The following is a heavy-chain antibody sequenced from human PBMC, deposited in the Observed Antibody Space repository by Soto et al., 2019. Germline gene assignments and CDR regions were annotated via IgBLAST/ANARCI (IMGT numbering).Heavy chain of an antibody. V-gene: IGHV3-23*01. CDR3: AKVISTSGSSL. D-gene: IGHD3-10*01. CDR1: GFTFSTYA. Sequence: GGSLRLSCAASGFTFSTYAMTWVRQAPGKGLAWLSSISGSGSTYYADSVKGRFTISRDNSKNTLYLQMNSLRAEDTAVYYCAKVISTSGSSLWGRGTLVTVSS. CDR2: ISGSGST. J-gene: IGHJ4*02.